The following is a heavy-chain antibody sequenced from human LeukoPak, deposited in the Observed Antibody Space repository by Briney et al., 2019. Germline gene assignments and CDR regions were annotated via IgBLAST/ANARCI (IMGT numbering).Heavy chain of an antibody. Sequence: SETLSLTCTVSGGSVSSGSYYWSWIQQPPGKGLEWIGYIYYSGSTNYNPSLKSRVTISVDTSKNQFSLKLSSVTAADTAVYYCAREAGGYYAHFDYWGQGTLVTVSS. CDR2: IYYSGST. J-gene: IGHJ4*02. V-gene: IGHV4-61*01. CDR1: GGSVSSGSYY. CDR3: AREAGGYYAHFDY. D-gene: IGHD3-3*01.